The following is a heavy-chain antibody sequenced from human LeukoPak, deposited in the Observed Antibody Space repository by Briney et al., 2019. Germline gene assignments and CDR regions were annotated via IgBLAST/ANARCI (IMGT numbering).Heavy chain of an antibody. CDR3: ARADCSSSTCYLRRSWFDP. CDR2: ISTSSRYI. Sequence: GGSLRLSCAASGFTLSNYDMNWVRQAPGEGLEWVSSISTSSRYIYYKDSARGRFTISRDDAKNSLYLEMNSLRAEDTAVYYCARADCSSSTCYLRRSWFDPWGKGTLVTVSS. J-gene: IGHJ5*02. D-gene: IGHD2-2*01. CDR1: GFTLSNYD. V-gene: IGHV3-21*01.